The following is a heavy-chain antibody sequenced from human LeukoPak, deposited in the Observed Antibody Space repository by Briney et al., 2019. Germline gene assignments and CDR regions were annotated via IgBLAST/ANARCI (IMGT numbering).Heavy chain of an antibody. V-gene: IGHV3-7*01. CDR3: ARSNPIRNALDL. CDR2: INKDGSEE. CDR1: GFTLNSYL. Sequence: GGSLRLSCAASGFTLNSYLMSWVRPAPGRGLEWVANINKDGSEESYLDSVTGRFTVSRDNGKNSLFLQMNSLRGEDTAVYYSARSNPIRNALDLWGQGTVVTISS. D-gene: IGHD4-11*01. J-gene: IGHJ3*01.